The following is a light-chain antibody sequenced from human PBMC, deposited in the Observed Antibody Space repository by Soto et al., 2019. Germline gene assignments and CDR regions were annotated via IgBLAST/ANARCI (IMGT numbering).Light chain of an antibody. CDR2: AAS. CDR1: QSISSW. Sequence: DIQMTQSPSSVSASVGDTVTITCRASQSISSWLAWYQQKPGKAPKLLIYAASTLQSGVPSTFSGSGFGTDFTLTITSLQPEDFATYYCQQANSFPQTFGQGTKVELK. J-gene: IGKJ1*01. V-gene: IGKV1-12*01. CDR3: QQANSFPQT.